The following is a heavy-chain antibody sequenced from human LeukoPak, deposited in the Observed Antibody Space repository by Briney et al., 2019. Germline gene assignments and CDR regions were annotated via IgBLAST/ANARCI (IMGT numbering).Heavy chain of an antibody. D-gene: IGHD2-2*01. CDR3: ARARPYCSSTSCYARNWFDP. J-gene: IGHJ5*02. CDR1: GYTFTGYY. Sequence: ASVTVSCKASGYTFTGYYMHWVRQAPGQGLEWMGWINPNSGGTNYAQKFQGWVTMTRDTSISTAYMEQSRLRSDDTAVYYCARARPYCSSTSCYARNWFDPWGQGTLVTVSS. CDR2: INPNSGGT. V-gene: IGHV1-2*04.